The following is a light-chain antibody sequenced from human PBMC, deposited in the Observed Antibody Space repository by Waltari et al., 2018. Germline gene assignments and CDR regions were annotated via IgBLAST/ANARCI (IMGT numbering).Light chain of an antibody. CDR2: WAS. Sequence: DIVLTQSPEYLPVSLGERATIKCKSSQSVVFSSNNKNYLAWYQQKPGQPPKLLITWASTRESGVPDRFSGSGSETDFTLTISSLQAEDVAVYYCQQCYTFPYTFGQGTKLEIK. J-gene: IGKJ2*01. CDR1: QSVVFSSNNKNY. CDR3: QQCYTFPYT. V-gene: IGKV4-1*01.